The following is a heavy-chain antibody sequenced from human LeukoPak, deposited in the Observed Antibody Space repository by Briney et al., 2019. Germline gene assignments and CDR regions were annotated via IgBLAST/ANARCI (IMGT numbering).Heavy chain of an antibody. CDR2: IYPGDSDT. CDR1: GCSFTSYW. J-gene: IGHJ4*02. CDR3: ARRGPYSGYDLDY. V-gene: IGHV5-51*01. Sequence: GGALKISFKGSGCSFTSYWIGWVRQMPGKGLEWMGIIYPGDSDTRYSPSFQGQVTISADKSIGTAYLQWSSLKASDTAMYYCARRGPYSGYDLDYWGQGTLVTVSS. D-gene: IGHD5-12*01.